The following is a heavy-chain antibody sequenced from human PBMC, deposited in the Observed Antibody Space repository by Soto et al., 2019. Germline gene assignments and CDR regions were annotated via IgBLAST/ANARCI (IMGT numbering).Heavy chain of an antibody. CDR3: AGWYGGTFDY. CDR2: IYYSGST. J-gene: IGHJ4*02. CDR1: GGSISSYY. V-gene: IGHV4-59*12. Sequence: QVQLQESGPGLVKPSETLSLTCTVSGGSISSYYWSWIRQPPGKGLEWIGYIYYSGSTNYNPTLYGRVTKAVDTSKNHFSLKLGSVTAADTAVDDCAGWYGGTFDYWGQGTLVTVSS. D-gene: IGHD2-15*01.